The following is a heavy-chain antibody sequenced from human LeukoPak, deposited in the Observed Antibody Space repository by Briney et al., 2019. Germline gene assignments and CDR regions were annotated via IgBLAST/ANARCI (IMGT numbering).Heavy chain of an antibody. CDR1: GFTFFSYG. CDR2: ISYDGSNK. CDR3: AKGSVSGSRSPLDY. Sequence: GESLRLSCAASGFTFFSYGMHWVRQAPGKGLEWVAVISYDGSNKYYPDSVKGRFTIPRDNSKNTRYLEMISLRIEDTAVYYCAKGSVSGSRSPLDYWGQGTLVTVSS. D-gene: IGHD1-26*01. V-gene: IGHV3-30*18. J-gene: IGHJ4*02.